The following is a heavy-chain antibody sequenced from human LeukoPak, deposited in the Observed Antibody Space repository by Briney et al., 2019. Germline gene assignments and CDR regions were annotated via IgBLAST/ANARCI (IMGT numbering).Heavy chain of an antibody. CDR3: ARSGRRARLGFFFDY. D-gene: IGHD3-16*01. J-gene: IGHJ4*02. CDR2: IYYSGST. Sequence: SETLSLTCTVSGGSISSSSYYWGWIRQPPGKGLEWIGSIYYSGSTYYNPSLKSRVTISVDTSKNQFSLKLSSVTAADTAVYYCARSGRRARLGFFFDYWGQGTLVTVSS. CDR1: GGSISSSSYY. V-gene: IGHV4-39*01.